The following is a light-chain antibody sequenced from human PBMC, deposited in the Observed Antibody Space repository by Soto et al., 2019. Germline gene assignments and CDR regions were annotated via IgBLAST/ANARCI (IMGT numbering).Light chain of an antibody. Sequence: QSALTQPASVSGSPGQSITLSCTGTNSDVGSSNLVSWYQHHPGKAPKLIIYEVFKRPSGVSNRFSGSKSGNTASLTISGLQAEEEADYYCCSYVGSSIYVFGTGTKLTVL. J-gene: IGLJ1*01. CDR3: CSYVGSSIYV. CDR1: NSDVGSSNL. V-gene: IGLV2-23*02. CDR2: EVF.